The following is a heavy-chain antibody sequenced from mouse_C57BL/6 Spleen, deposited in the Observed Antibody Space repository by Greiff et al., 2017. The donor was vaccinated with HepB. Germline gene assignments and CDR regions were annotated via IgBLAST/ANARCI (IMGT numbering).Heavy chain of an antibody. CDR1: GYTFTSYW. V-gene: IGHV1-52*01. J-gene: IGHJ3*01. CDR3: ARGGSDGYLFAY. D-gene: IGHD2-3*01. CDR2: IDPSDSET. Sequence: QVQLQQPGAELVRPGSSVKLSCKASGYTFTSYWMHWVKQRPIQGLEWIGNIDPSDSETHYNQKFKDKATLTVDKSSSTAYMQLSSLTSEDSAVYYCARGGSDGYLFAYWGQGTLVTVSA.